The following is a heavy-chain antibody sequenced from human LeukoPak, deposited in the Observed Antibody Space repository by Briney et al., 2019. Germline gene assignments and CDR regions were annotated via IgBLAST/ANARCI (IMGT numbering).Heavy chain of an antibody. CDR1: GGSISSYY. D-gene: IGHD4-17*01. Sequence: ASETLSLTSTVSGGSISSYYWSWIRQPPGKGLEWIGYIHYSGSTNYNPSLKSRVTISVDTSKNQFSLKLSSVTAADTAVYYCARDRPYGLFDPWGQGTLVTVSS. CDR2: IHYSGST. J-gene: IGHJ5*02. V-gene: IGHV4-59*01. CDR3: ARDRPYGLFDP.